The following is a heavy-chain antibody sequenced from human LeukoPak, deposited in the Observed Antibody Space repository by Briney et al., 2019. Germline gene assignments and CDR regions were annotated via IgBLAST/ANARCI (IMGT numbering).Heavy chain of an antibody. CDR3: ARDIAGYYDSSGYYPLDY. CDR2: ISSSSSYI. Sequence: PGGSLRLSCAASGFTFSSYSMSWVRQAPGKGLEWVSSISSSSSYIYYADSVKGRFTISRDNAKNSLYLQMNSLRAEDTAVYYCARDIAGYYDSSGYYPLDYWGQGTLVTVSS. D-gene: IGHD3-22*01. J-gene: IGHJ4*02. CDR1: GFTFSSYS. V-gene: IGHV3-21*01.